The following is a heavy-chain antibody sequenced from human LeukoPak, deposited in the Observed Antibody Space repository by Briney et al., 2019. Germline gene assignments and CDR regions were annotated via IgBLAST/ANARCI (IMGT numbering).Heavy chain of an antibody. V-gene: IGHV1-8*03. Sequence: ASVKVSCKASGYTFTNYDINWVRQATGQGLEGMGWINPNRGNTGYAQKFQGRVTITRNTSISTAYMELRSLRSEDTAVYYWGRGLYYYGSGSYSLYYYYYMDVWGKGTTVTVSS. J-gene: IGHJ6*03. CDR1: GYTFTNYD. CDR2: INPNRGNT. D-gene: IGHD3-10*01. CDR3: GRGLYYYGSGSYSLYYYYYMDV.